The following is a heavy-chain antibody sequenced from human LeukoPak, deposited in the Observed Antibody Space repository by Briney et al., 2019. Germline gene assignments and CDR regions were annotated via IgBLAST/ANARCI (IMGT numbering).Heavy chain of an antibody. D-gene: IGHD4-17*01. CDR2: ISSDGSST. V-gene: IGHV3-74*01. J-gene: IGHJ3*02. CDR3: ARKCYGDYDDAFDI. Sequence: GGSLRLSCAASGFTFSSYWMHWVRQAPGKGLVWVSRISSDGSSTSYADSVKGRFTISRDNAKNTRYLQMNSLRAEDTAVYYCARKCYGDYDDAFDIWGQGTMVTVSS. CDR1: GFTFSSYW.